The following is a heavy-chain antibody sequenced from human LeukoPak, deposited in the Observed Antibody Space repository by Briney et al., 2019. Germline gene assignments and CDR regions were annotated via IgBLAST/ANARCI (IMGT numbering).Heavy chain of an antibody. CDR3: ARVSHYYYYGMDV. CDR1: GYTFTSYA. V-gene: IGHV1-2*04. Sequence: GASVKVSCTASGYTFTSYAMNWVRQAPGQGLEWMGWINPNSGGTNYAQKFQGWVTMTRDTSISTAYMELSRLRSDDTAVYYCARVSHYYYYGMDVWGQGTTVTVSS. J-gene: IGHJ6*02. CDR2: INPNSGGT.